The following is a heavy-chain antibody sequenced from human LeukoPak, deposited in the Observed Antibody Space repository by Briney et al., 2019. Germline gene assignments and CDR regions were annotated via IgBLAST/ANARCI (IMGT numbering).Heavy chain of an antibody. CDR1: GGSISGYY. CDR3: ARGGDGYNYWFDP. Sequence: SEALSLTCTVSGGSISGYYWIWIRQSPGKGLEWIGSIHYSGSTNYNPSLKSRVTMSLDTSKNHLSLRLSSLTAADTAVYSCARGGDGYNYWFDPWGQGTLVTVSS. CDR2: IHYSGST. J-gene: IGHJ5*02. V-gene: IGHV4-59*01. D-gene: IGHD5-24*01.